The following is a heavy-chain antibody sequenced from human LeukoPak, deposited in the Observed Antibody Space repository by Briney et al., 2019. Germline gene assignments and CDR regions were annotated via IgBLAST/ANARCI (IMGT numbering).Heavy chain of an antibody. V-gene: IGHV4-30-2*01. CDR2: IYHSGST. Sequence: SETLSLTCTVSGGSISSGGYYWSWIRQPPGKGLEWIGYIYHSGSTYYNPSLKSRVTISVDRSKNQFSLKLSSVTAADTAVYYCARDVSPWFDYWGQGTLVTVSS. CDR1: GGSISSGGYY. J-gene: IGHJ4*02. CDR3: ARDVSPWFDY.